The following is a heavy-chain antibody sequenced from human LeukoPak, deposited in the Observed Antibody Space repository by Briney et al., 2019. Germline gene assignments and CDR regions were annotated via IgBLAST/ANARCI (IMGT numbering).Heavy chain of an antibody. CDR2: ISGSGGST. CDR3: AKAPLGWLRVSWFDP. CDR1: GFTFSSYA. V-gene: IGHV3-23*01. Sequence: GGSLRLSCAASGFTFSSYAMSWVRQAPGKGLEWVSAISGSGGSTYYADSVKGRFTISRDSSKNTLYLQMNSLRAEDTAVYYCAKAPLGWLRVSWFDPWGQGTLVTVSS. D-gene: IGHD5-12*01. J-gene: IGHJ5*02.